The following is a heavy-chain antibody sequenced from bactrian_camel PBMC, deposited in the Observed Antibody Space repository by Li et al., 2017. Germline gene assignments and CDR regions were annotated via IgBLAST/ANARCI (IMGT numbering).Heavy chain of an antibody. V-gene: IGHV3S63*01. CDR1: EFTKS. CDR2: IATGSGNT. CDR3: AARTWFGTGACRLEGSWYTL. D-gene: IGHD4*01. Sequence: QVQLVESGGGSVQAGGSLRLSCVASEFTKSMGWFRQTPGQEREGVAGIATGSGNTYYADSVKGRLTISQDNAKNTVYLQMNSLKPEDTAMYYCAARTWFGTGACRLEGSWYTLWGQGTQVTVS. J-gene: IGHJ4*01.